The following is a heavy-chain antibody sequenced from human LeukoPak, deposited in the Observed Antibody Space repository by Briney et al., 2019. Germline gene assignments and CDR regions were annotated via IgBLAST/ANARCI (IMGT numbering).Heavy chain of an antibody. CDR2: IASDGSST. CDR1: GYTFSSYW. Sequence: GGSLRLSCAASGYTFSSYWMNWVRQAPGKGLVWVSRIASDGSSTTYADSVKGRFSISRDNAKNTLYLQMNSLRVEDTAVYYCARGRPHGNDYWGQGTLVTVSP. D-gene: IGHD4-23*01. V-gene: IGHV3-74*01. J-gene: IGHJ4*02. CDR3: ARGRPHGNDY.